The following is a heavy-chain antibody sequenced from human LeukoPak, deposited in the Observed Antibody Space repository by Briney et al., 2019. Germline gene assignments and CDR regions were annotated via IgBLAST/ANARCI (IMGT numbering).Heavy chain of an antibody. CDR3: ARVDGDYVGSNYYYYGMDV. D-gene: IGHD4-17*01. CDR1: GFTFSDHY. CDR2: TRNKANSYTT. V-gene: IGHV3-72*01. J-gene: IGHJ6*04. Sequence: GGSLRLSCAASGFTFSDHYMDWVRQAPGKGLEWVGRTRNKANSYTTEYAASVKGRFTTSRDDSKNSLYLQMNSLKTEDTAVYYCARVDGDYVGSNYYYYGMDVWGKGTTVTVSS.